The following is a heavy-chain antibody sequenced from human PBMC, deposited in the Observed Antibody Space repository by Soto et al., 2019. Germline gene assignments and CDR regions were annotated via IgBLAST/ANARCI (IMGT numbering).Heavy chain of an antibody. J-gene: IGHJ4*02. CDR2: IYYSGST. CDR1: VGSLSSGGYY. Sequence: PSETLSLTCRVSVGSLSSGGYYWRWIRQHPGKGLEWIVYIYYSGSTYYNPSLKSLVTISVDTSKNQFSLTLSSVTAADTAVYYCPRVVVDDRYFDYGGQGILVTVSS. V-gene: IGHV4-31*01. D-gene: IGHD2-15*01. CDR3: PRVVVDDRYFDY.